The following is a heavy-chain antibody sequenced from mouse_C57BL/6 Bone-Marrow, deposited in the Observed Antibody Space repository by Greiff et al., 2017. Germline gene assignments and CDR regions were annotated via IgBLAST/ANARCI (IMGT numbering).Heavy chain of an antibody. CDR1: GYTFTSYW. J-gene: IGHJ4*01. CDR2: INPSNGGT. Sequence: QVQLQQPGTELVKPGASVKLSCKASGYTFTSYWMHWVKQRPGQGLEWIGNINPSNGGTNYNEKFKSKATLTVDKSSSTAYMQLSSLISEDSSVYYCARGRGYYGTYAMDYWGQGTSVTVSS. D-gene: IGHD1-1*01. V-gene: IGHV1-53*01. CDR3: ARGRGYYGTYAMDY.